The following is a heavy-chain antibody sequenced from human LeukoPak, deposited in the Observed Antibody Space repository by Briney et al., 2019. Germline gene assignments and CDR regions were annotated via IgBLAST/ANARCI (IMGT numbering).Heavy chain of an antibody. CDR2: IYSGGRT. D-gene: IGHD2-15*01. V-gene: IGHV3-66*01. CDR3: AKDCSGRPGVLDY. Sequence: GGSLRLSCAASGFTVSRNYMSWVRQAPGKGLEWVSVIYSGGRTYYADSVKGRFTISRDNSKNTLYLQMNSLRAEDTAVYYCAKDCSGRPGVLDYWGQGTLVTVSS. CDR1: GFTVSRNY. J-gene: IGHJ4*02.